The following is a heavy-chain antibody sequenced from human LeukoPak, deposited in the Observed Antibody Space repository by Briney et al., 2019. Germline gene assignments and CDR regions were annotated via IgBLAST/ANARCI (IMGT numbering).Heavy chain of an antibody. CDR1: GYTFTGYY. CDR3: ASVIGGITTDY. V-gene: IGHV1-2*02. Sequence: ASVKVSCKASGYTFTGYYMHWVRQAPGQGLEWMGWINPNSGDTNFAQKFQGRVTMTRDTSISTAYMELSRLRSDDTAVYYCASVIGGITTDYWGQGTLVTVSS. CDR2: INPNSGDT. D-gene: IGHD1-26*01. J-gene: IGHJ4*02.